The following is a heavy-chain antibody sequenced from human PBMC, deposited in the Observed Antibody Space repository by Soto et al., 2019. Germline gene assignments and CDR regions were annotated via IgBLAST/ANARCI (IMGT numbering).Heavy chain of an antibody. D-gene: IGHD4-17*01. Sequence: GGSLRLSCAASGFTFSTYAMSWVRQAPGKGLEWVSPISGSGGSTYYADSVKGRFTISRDNSKNTLYLQMNSLRAEDTAVYYCAKHKASYGDSSFDYWGQGTLVTVSS. CDR2: ISGSGGST. V-gene: IGHV3-23*01. CDR1: GFTFSTYA. CDR3: AKHKASYGDSSFDY. J-gene: IGHJ4*02.